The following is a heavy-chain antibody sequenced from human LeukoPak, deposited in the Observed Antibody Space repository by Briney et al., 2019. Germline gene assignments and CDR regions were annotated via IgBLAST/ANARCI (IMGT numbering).Heavy chain of an antibody. CDR3: ARRSGPGAPGGY. CDR2: INHSGST. CDR1: GGSFSGYY. J-gene: IGHJ4*02. Sequence: SETLSLTCAVYGGSFSGYYWSWIRQPPGKGLEWIGEINHSGSTNYNPSLKSRVTISVDTSKNQFSLKLSSVTAADTAVYYCARRSGPGAPGGYWGQGTLVTVPS. V-gene: IGHV4-34*01. D-gene: IGHD2-15*01.